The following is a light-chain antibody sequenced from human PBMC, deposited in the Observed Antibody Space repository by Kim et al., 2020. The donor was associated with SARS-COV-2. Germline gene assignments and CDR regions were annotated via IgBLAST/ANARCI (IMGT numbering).Light chain of an antibody. CDR3: ATWDDSLNGWV. J-gene: IGLJ3*02. CDR2: SNN. Sequence: ELTQPPSASGTPGQRVTISCSGSSSNIGSNTVNWYQQLPGTAPKLLIYSNNQRPSGVPDRFSGSKSGTSASLAVSGLQSEDEADYYCATWDDSLNGWVFGGGTQLTVL. CDR1: SSNIGSNT. V-gene: IGLV1-44*01.